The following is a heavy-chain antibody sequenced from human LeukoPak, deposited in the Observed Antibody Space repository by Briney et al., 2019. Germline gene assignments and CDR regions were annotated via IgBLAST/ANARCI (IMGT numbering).Heavy chain of an antibody. CDR1: GGSISSSRYY. CDR3: GRDLGSSYYYGMDV. Sequence: PSETLSLTRTVSGGSISSSRYYWGWLRQPPGEGLEWLGSIYYSGSTYYNPSLKSRVTISVDTSKNLFSLNVSSVTAADTAVYHCGRDLGSSYYYGMDVWGQGTTVTVSS. J-gene: IGHJ6*02. V-gene: IGHV4-39*07. CDR2: IYYSGST. D-gene: IGHD3-10*01.